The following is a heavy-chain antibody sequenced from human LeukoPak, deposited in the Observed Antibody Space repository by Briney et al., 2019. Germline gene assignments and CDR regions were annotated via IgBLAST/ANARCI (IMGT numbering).Heavy chain of an antibody. CDR3: TTGILWFGELLSPDAFDI. Sequence: GGSLRLSCAASGFTFSSYAMSWVRQAPGKGLEWVSAISGSGGSTYYADSVKGRFTISRDNSKNTLYLQMNSLRAEDTAVYYCTTGILWFGELLSPDAFDIWGQGTMVTVSS. CDR1: GFTFSSYA. D-gene: IGHD3-10*01. CDR2: ISGSGGST. V-gene: IGHV3-23*01. J-gene: IGHJ3*02.